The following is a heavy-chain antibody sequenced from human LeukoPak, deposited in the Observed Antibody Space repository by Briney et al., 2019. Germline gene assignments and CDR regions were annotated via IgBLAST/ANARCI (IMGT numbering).Heavy chain of an antibody. CDR3: AKDHDSSSSWDFHCDY. J-gene: IGHJ4*02. Sequence: GASVKVSCKASGYTFTSYDINWVRQATGQGLEWMGWMNPNSGNTGYAQKFQGRVTMTRNTSISTAYMELSSLRAEDTAVYYCAKDHDSSSSWDFHCDYWGQGTLVTVSS. CDR2: MNPNSGNT. V-gene: IGHV1-8*01. D-gene: IGHD6-6*01. CDR1: GYTFTSYD.